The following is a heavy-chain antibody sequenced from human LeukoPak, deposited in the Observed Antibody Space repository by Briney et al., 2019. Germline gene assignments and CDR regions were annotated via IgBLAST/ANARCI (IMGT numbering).Heavy chain of an antibody. CDR3: ARRGVRGVRQNLNWFDP. V-gene: IGHV4-39*01. CDR1: GDSISSSSSY. Sequence: SETQSLTCTVSGDSISSSSSYWGWIRQPPGKGLEWIGSIYYSGNTYYNTSLKSRVTISVDTSKNQFSLKLNSVTAADTAVYFCARRGVRGVRQNLNWFDPWGQGTLVTVSS. CDR2: IYYSGNT. J-gene: IGHJ5*02. D-gene: IGHD3-10*01.